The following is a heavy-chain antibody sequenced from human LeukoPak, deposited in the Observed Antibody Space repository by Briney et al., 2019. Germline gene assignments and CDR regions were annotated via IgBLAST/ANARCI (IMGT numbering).Heavy chain of an antibody. V-gene: IGHV3-7*01. J-gene: IGHJ4*02. CDR3: AKDPRDHSYGWSWRYFDY. D-gene: IGHD5-18*01. CDR1: GFSFSRYW. CDR2: IKQYGSEK. Sequence: PGGSLRLSCAASGFSFSRYWMTWVRQPPGKGLEWVANIKQYGSEKYYVDSVKGRFTISRDNAKNSLFLQMNSLRVEDTAVYYCAKDPRDHSYGWSWRYFDYWGQGTLVTVSS.